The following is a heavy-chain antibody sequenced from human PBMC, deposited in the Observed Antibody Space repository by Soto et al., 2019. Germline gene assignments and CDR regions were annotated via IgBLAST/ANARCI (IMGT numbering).Heavy chain of an antibody. CDR2: INPHGGST. D-gene: IGHD1-26*01. Sequence: ASVKVSCKAPRDTFTSYYINWVRQAPGQGLEWMGVINPHGGSTAYAQKFKGRVTLTRDTSASTVYMEVSSPTSEDTAMYYCARSSGGNFGIIIEGTNWFAPWGQGTLVTVSS. CDR3: ARSSGGNFGIIIEGTNWFAP. V-gene: IGHV1-46*01. CDR1: RDTFTSYY. J-gene: IGHJ5*02.